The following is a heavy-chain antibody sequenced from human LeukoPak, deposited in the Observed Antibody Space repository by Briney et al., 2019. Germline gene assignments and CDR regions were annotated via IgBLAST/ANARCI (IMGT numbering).Heavy chain of an antibody. V-gene: IGHV4-34*01. J-gene: IGHJ4*02. D-gene: IGHD3-10*01. Sequence: PSGTLFLTCAVYGGSFSGYYWSWIRQPPGKGLEWIGEINHSGSTNYNPSLKSRVTISVDTSKNQFSLKLSSVTAADTAVYYCARAKAQDVLLWFGELLYYFDYWGQGTLVTVSS. CDR3: ARAKAQDVLLWFGELLYYFDY. CDR2: INHSGST. CDR1: GGSFSGYY.